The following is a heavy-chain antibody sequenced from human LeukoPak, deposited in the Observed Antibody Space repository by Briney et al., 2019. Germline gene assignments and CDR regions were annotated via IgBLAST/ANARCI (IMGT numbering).Heavy chain of an antibody. V-gene: IGHV3-23*01. D-gene: IGHD6-13*01. CDR3: GRGSNWYMIDY. J-gene: IGHJ4*02. CDR1: GFTFSSYA. CDR2: ISGSGGST. Sequence: GGSLRLSCAASGFTFSSYAMSWVRQAPGKGLEWVSAISGSGGSTYYADSVKGRFTLSGDNSKNTLYLQMNSLRAEDTAVYFCGRGSNWYMIDYWGQGTLVTVSS.